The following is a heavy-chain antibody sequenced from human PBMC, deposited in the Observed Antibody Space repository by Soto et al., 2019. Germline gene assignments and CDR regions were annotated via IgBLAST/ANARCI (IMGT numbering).Heavy chain of an antibody. J-gene: IGHJ6*02. CDR1: GFTFSNYA. Sequence: QVQLVESGGGVVQPGRSLRLSCAASGFTFSNYAMHWVRQAPGKGLECVAAISYNGGNRFYRDYVKGRFTISRDNSKNTVHLQIDSLRYEDAAVYYCARGDREDTAVVIGVRPGEYGVDVWGQGTTVTVSS. CDR3: ARGDREDTAVVIGVRPGEYGVDV. V-gene: IGHV3-30*04. D-gene: IGHD2-15*01. CDR2: ISYNGGNR.